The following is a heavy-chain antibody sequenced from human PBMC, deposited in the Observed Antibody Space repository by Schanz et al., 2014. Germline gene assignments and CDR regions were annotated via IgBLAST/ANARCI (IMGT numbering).Heavy chain of an antibody. CDR1: GFSFSGYG. V-gene: IGHV3-33*05. Sequence: VRLVESGGGVAQPGGSLRLSCAASGFSFSGYGMHWVRQAPGKGLEWVAVISYHGSERYYADSVKGRFTISRDNAKNSLYLQMNSLRAEDTAVYYCVREDIVVVPAATVWFDPWGQGTLVTVSS. CDR3: VREDIVVVPAATVWFDP. D-gene: IGHD2-2*01. CDR2: ISYHGSER. J-gene: IGHJ5*02.